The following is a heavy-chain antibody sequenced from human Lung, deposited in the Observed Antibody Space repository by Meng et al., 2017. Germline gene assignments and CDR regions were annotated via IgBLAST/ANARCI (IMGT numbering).Heavy chain of an antibody. J-gene: IGHJ4*01. Sequence: SETLSLTCTVSGGSVSSGSYYWSWIRQPPGKGLEWIGYIYYSGSTNYNPSLKSRVTISVDTSKNQFSLKLSSVTAAGTAVYYCARTNDFWSGQYFDYWGHGNQV. V-gene: IGHV4-61*01. CDR3: ARTNDFWSGQYFDY. D-gene: IGHD3-3*01. CDR2: IYYSGST. CDR1: GGSVSSGSYY.